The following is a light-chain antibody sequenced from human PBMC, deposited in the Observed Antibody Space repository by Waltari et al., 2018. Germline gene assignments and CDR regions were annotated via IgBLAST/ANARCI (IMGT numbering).Light chain of an antibody. V-gene: IGLV2-14*01. CDR2: EVN. Sequence: QSALTQPASVSGSPGQSITISCTGTSSDVGGYLFASWYQVHPGKVPKLILYEVNRRPSGVSNRFSGSKSGNTASLTISGLQAEDEADFYCSSYASSGTLVFGSGTKVTVL. CDR1: SSDVGGYLF. CDR3: SSYASSGTLV. J-gene: IGLJ1*01.